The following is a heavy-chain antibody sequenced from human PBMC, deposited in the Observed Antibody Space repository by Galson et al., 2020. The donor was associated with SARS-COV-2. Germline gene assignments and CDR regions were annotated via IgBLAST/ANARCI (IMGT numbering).Heavy chain of an antibody. CDR3: AADSNYGDYDYYYGMDV. Sequence: GESLKISCAASGFTFSSYAMHWVRQAPGKGLEWVAVISYDGSNKYYADSVKGRFTISRDNSKNTLYLQMNSLRAEDTAVYYCAADSNYGDYDYYYGMDVWGQGTTVTVSS. CDR2: ISYDGSNK. D-gene: IGHD4-4*01. J-gene: IGHJ6*02. V-gene: IGHV3-30-3*01. CDR1: GFTFSSYA.